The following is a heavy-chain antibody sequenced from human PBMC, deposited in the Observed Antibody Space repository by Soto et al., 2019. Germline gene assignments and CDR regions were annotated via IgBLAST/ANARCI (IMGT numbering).Heavy chain of an antibody. Sequence: EVPLVESGGGLVQPGRSLRLSCAASGFTFDDYAMHWVRQAPGKGLEWVSGISWNSGSIGYADSVKGRFTISRDNAKNSLYLQMNSLRAEDTALYYCAKVGAAGKRGYYFDYWGQGTLVTVSS. J-gene: IGHJ4*02. CDR1: GFTFDDYA. CDR3: AKVGAAGKRGYYFDY. V-gene: IGHV3-9*01. D-gene: IGHD6-13*01. CDR2: ISWNSGSI.